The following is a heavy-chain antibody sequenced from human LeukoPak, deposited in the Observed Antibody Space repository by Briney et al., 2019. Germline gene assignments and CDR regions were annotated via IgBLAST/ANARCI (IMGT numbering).Heavy chain of an antibody. D-gene: IGHD3-10*01. CDR1: GYTFTGYY. CDR2: INPNSGGT. CDR3: ARVEVTYYYGSGSYPPYYGMDV. V-gene: IGHV1-2*02. Sequence: GASVKVSCKASGYTFTGYYMHWVRQAPGQGLEWMGWINPNSGGTNYAQKFQGRVTMTRDTSISTAYMELSRLRSDDTAVYYCARVEVTYYYGSGSYPPYYGMDVWGLGTTVTVSS. J-gene: IGHJ6*02.